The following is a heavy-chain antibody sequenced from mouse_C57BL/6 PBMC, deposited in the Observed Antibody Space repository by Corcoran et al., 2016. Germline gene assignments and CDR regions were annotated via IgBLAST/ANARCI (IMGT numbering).Heavy chain of an antibody. D-gene: IGHD2-1*01. V-gene: IGHV1-22*01. CDR1: GYTFTDYN. CDR3: ARGVYYGNYFDY. J-gene: IGHJ2*01. Sequence: EVQLQQSGPELVKPGASVKMSCKASGYTFTDYNMHWVKQSHGKGLEWIGYINPNNGGTSYNQKFKGKATLTVNKSSSTAYMELRSLTSEDSAVYYCARGVYYGNYFDYWGQGTTLTVSS. CDR2: INPNNGGT.